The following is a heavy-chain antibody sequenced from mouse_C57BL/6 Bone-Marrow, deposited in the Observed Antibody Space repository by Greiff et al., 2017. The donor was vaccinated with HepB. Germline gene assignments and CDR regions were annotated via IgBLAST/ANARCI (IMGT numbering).Heavy chain of an antibody. Sequence: EVKLQESGGDLVKPGGSLKLSCAASGFTFSSYGMSWVRQTPDKRLEWVATISSGGSYTYYPDSVKGRFTISRDNAKNTLYLQMRSLKSEDTAMYYCARHGGYYVSYWYFDVWGTGTTVTVSS. CDR1: GFTFSSYG. D-gene: IGHD2-3*01. J-gene: IGHJ1*03. V-gene: IGHV5-6*01. CDR3: ARHGGYYVSYWYFDV. CDR2: ISSGGSYT.